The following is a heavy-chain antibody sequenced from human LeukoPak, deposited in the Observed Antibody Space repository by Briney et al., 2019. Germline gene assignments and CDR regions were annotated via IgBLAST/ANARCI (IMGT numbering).Heavy chain of an antibody. V-gene: IGHV1-69*13. CDR2: IIPIFGTA. D-gene: IGHD3-22*01. CDR3: ARANLITMIVVIITGAFDI. J-gene: IGHJ3*02. Sequence: SVKVSCKASGGIFSSYGINWVRQAPGQGLEWMGGIIPIFGTATYAQTFQGRVTITADESTSTAYMELSSLRSEDTALYYCARANLITMIVVIITGAFDIWGQGTMVTVSS. CDR1: GGIFSSYG.